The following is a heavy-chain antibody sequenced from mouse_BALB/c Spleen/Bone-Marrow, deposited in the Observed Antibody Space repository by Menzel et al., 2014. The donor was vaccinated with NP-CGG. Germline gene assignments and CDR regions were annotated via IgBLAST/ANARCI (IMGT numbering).Heavy chain of an antibody. CDR1: GFNIKDTY. Sequence: EVQLQQSGAELVKPGASVKLSCTASGFNIKDTYMHWVKQRPEQGLEWIGRIDPANGNTKYDPKFQGKATITADTSSNTAYLQLSSLTSEDTAVYYCANCYYGSSYGFAYWGQGTLVTVSA. CDR2: IDPANGNT. J-gene: IGHJ3*01. D-gene: IGHD1-1*01. CDR3: ANCYYGSSYGFAY. V-gene: IGHV14-3*02.